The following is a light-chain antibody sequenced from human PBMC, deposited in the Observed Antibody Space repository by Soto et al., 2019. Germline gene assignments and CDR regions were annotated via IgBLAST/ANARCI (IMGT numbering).Light chain of an antibody. J-gene: IGLJ1*01. CDR2: GNS. Sequence: QSALTQPPSVSGAPGQRVTISCTGSSSNIGAGHDVHWYQHLPGTAPKLLIYGNSNRPSGVPDRFSGSKSGTSASLAITGLQAEDEADYYCQSYDSSLSGSEVFGTGTKATV. CDR1: SSNIGAGHD. V-gene: IGLV1-40*01. CDR3: QSYDSSLSGSEV.